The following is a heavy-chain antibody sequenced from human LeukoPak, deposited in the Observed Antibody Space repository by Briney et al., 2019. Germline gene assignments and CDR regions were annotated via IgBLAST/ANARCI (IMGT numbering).Heavy chain of an antibody. CDR2: ISSSSSTI. D-gene: IGHD3-10*02. V-gene: IGHV3-48*01. Sequence: GGSLRLSCAASGFTVSSSYMSWVRQAPGKGLEWVSYISSSSSTIHYADSVKGRFTISRDNAKNSLYLQMNSLRAEDTAVYYCAELGITMIGGVWGKGTTVTISS. J-gene: IGHJ6*04. CDR1: GFTVSSSY. CDR3: AELGITMIGGV.